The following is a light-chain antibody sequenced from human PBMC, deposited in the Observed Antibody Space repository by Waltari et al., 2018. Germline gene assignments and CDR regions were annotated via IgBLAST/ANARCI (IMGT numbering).Light chain of an antibody. CDR3: QHHFRLPAT. CDR1: QSISRY. Sequence: IMLTQSPGTLSLSPGERATLSCRASQSISRYLAWYQQKPGQAPRLRNYGASTRATGIPXRFSGSGSGTDFSLTISGLEPEDSAVYYCQHHFRLPATFGQGTKVEIK. V-gene: IGKV3-20*01. J-gene: IGKJ1*01. CDR2: GAS.